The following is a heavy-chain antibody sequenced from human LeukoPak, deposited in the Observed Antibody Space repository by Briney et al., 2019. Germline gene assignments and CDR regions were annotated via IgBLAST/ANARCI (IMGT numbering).Heavy chain of an antibody. D-gene: IGHD3-10*02. J-gene: IGHJ4*02. CDR2: INTNTGNP. CDR1: GYTFTSYA. Sequence: ASVKVSCKASGYTFTSYAMNWVRQAPGQGLEWMGWINTNTGNPTYAQGFTGRFVFSLDTSVSTAYLQISSLKAEDTAVYYCARVDYPYYYVDYFDYWGQGTLVTVSS. V-gene: IGHV7-4-1*02. CDR3: ARVDYPYYYVDYFDY.